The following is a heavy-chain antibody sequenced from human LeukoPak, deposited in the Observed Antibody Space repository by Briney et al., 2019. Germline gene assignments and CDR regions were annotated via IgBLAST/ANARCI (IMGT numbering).Heavy chain of an antibody. CDR1: GGSISSYY. CDR3: ARGESGYDFWSCYADNNWFDP. V-gene: IGHV4-59*01. Sequence: SETLSLTCTVSGGSISSYYWSWIRQPPGKGLEWIGYIYYSGSTNYNPSLKSRVTISVDTSKNQFSLKLSSVTAADTAVYYCARGESGYDFWSCYADNNWFDPWGQGTLVTVSS. D-gene: IGHD3-3*01. J-gene: IGHJ5*02. CDR2: IYYSGST.